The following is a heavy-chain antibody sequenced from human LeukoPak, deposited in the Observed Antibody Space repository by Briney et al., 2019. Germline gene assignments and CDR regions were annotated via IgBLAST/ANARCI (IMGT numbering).Heavy chain of an antibody. CDR1: GFTFDDYA. Sequence: GGSLRLSCAASGFTFDDYAMHWVRQAPGKGLEWVSGISWNSGSIGYADSVKGRFTISRDNAKNSLYLQMNSLRAEDTAVYYCANPAAAGPDYWGQGTLVTVSS. D-gene: IGHD6-13*01. V-gene: IGHV3-9*01. J-gene: IGHJ4*02. CDR2: ISWNSGSI. CDR3: ANPAAAGPDY.